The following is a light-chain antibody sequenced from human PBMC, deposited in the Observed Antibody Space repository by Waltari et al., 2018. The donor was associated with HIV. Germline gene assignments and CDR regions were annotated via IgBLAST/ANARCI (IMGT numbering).Light chain of an antibody. J-gene: IGLJ1*01. V-gene: IGLV3-1*01. CDR1: KLGNKY. CDR2: SDA. Sequence: YDLTQPPSVSVSPGQTATITCSGDKLGNKYVSWYRQRPGQSPVLVIYSDAKRPSGNPERFSGSNSGSTATLTISGTQAMDEGDYYCQAWDTTTAVFGTGTRVTVL. CDR3: QAWDTTTAV.